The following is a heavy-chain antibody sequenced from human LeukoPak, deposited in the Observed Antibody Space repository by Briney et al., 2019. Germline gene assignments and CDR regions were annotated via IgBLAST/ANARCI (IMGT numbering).Heavy chain of an antibody. D-gene: IGHD3-22*01. J-gene: IGHJ4*02. V-gene: IGHV3-21*01. CDR3: ARALTYYYDSSGVGGQDFDY. CDR1: GFTFSDYS. Sequence: GGSLRLSCAASGFTFSDYSMNWVRQAPGKGLEWVSSISSSSTYIRYADSLKGRFTISRDNAKNSLYLQMNSLRAEDTAVYYCARALTYYYDSSGVGGQDFDYWGQGTLVTVSS. CDR2: ISSSSTYI.